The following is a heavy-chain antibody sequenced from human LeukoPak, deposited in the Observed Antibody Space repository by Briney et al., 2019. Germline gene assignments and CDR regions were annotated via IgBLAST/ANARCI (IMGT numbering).Heavy chain of an antibody. J-gene: IGHJ4*02. CDR3: ARELWFGELLGETFDY. Sequence: SQCLSLTRTVSGYSVSSGYYWGWIRQPPGKGLEWIGGIYYIGSTTYNPSLKSRVTISLATSKNRFSLKLSSVTAATLAVIYCARELWFGELLGETFDYWGQGTLVTVSS. CDR1: GYSVSSGYY. V-gene: IGHV4-38-2*02. D-gene: IGHD3-10*01. CDR2: IYYIGST.